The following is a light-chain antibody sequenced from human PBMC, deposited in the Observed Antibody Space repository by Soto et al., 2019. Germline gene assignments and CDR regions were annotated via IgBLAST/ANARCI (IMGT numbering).Light chain of an antibody. J-gene: IGLJ2*01. V-gene: IGLV1-44*01. CDR1: RPNIGSNT. CDR3: AAWDDSLKVVV. Sequence: QSVLTQPPSASGTPGQRVTMSCSGTRPNIGSNTVNWYQQLAGTAPKVLIYSNDQRPSGVPDRFSGSKSGTSASLAISGRQSEDEADYYCAAWDDSLKVVVFGGGTKVTVL. CDR2: SND.